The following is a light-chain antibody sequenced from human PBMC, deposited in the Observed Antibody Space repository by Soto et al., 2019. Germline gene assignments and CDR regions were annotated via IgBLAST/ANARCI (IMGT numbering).Light chain of an antibody. CDR3: MQALQTPLT. Sequence: DIVMTQSPLSLPVTPGEPASISCRSSQSLLHSNGYNYLDWYLQKPGQSPQLLIYLGSNRASGVHDRFSGSGSGTDFTLKISRVEAADVGVYYCMQALQTPLTFGGGTKVEIK. V-gene: IGKV2-28*01. J-gene: IGKJ4*01. CDR1: QSLLHSNGYNY. CDR2: LGS.